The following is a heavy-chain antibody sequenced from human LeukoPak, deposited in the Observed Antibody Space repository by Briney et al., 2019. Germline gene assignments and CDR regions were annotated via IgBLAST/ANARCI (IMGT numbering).Heavy chain of an antibody. D-gene: IGHD2-21*02. CDR1: GGTFSSYA. J-gene: IGHJ6*02. V-gene: IGHV1-69*05. CDR3: ARAYCGGDCSYHYYYGMDV. CDR2: IIPIFGTA. Sequence: ASVEVSCKASGGTFSSYAISWVRQAPGQGLEWMGGIIPIFGTANYAQKFQGRVTITTDESTSTAYMELSSLRSEDTAVYYCARAYCGGDCSYHYYYGMDVWGQGTTVTVSS.